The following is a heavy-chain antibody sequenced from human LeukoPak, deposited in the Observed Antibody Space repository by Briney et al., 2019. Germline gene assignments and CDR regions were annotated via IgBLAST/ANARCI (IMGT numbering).Heavy chain of an antibody. CDR3: ARDGVVVVTATPTFDS. CDR2: IKQDGSGT. Sequence: GGSLRLSCAASGFTFSSYWMSWVRQAPGKGLEWVANIKQDGSGTHYVDSVKGRSTISRDNAKNSLFLQMNSLRAEDTAVYFCARDGVVVVTATPTFDSWGQGTLVTVSS. CDR1: GFTFSSYW. V-gene: IGHV3-7*01. J-gene: IGHJ4*02. D-gene: IGHD2-15*01.